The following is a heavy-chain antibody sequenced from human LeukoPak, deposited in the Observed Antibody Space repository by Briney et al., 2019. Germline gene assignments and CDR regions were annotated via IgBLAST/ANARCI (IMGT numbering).Heavy chain of an antibody. D-gene: IGHD4-17*01. V-gene: IGHV4-34*01. CDR3: ARGARRTTVTTPFDY. CDR2: TNHSGST. CDR1: GGSFSGYY. J-gene: IGHJ4*02. Sequence: PSETLSLTCAVYGGSFSGYYWSWIRQPPGKGLEWIGETNHSGSTNYNSSLKSRVTISVDTSKNQFSLKLSSVTAADTAVYYCARGARRTTVTTPFDYWGQGTLVTVSS.